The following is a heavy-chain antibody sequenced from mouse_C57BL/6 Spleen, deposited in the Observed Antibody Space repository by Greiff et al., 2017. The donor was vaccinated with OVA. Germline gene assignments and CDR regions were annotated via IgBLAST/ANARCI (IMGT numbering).Heavy chain of an antibody. CDR1: GYAFSSYW. CDR2: IYPGDGDT. CDR3: AREGQLRLAY. J-gene: IGHJ3*01. Sequence: VQLQQSGAELVKPGASVKISCKASGYAFSSYWMNWVKQRPGKGLEWIGQIYPGDGDTNYNEKFKSKATLTVDTSSSTAYMQLSSLTSEDSAVYYCAREGQLRLAYWGQGTLVTVSA. V-gene: IGHV1-80*01. D-gene: IGHD3-2*02.